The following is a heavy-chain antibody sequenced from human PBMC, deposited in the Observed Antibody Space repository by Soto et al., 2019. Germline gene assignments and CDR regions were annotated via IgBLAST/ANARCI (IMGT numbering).Heavy chain of an antibody. J-gene: IGHJ4*02. Sequence: QVQLVQSGAEVKRPGSSVKVSCKASGDTFNFYSINWVRQAPGLGLEWMGSVNPILSMSNYAQRFQGRVTMTADKYTITVDMELRGLGSEDTALYYCATSYGSGYMAFDFWGQGALVTVSS. V-gene: IGHV1-69*04. CDR1: GDTFNFYS. CDR3: ATSYGSGYMAFDF. D-gene: IGHD3-10*01. CDR2: VNPILSMS.